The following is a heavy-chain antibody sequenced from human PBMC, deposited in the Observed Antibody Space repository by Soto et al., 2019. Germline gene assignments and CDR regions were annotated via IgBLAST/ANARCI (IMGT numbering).Heavy chain of an antibody. CDR2: VSSSSSTI. J-gene: IGHJ4*02. Sequence: AWSLRLSCASSPFTFSGYGMNGVLQAPGYVLELLSYVSSSSSTIYYADSVKGRFTISRDNAKNSLYLQMNSLRAEATAVYYCARDPAYYYDRSGYRFDYWGQGP. CDR3: ARDPAYYYDRSGYRFDY. D-gene: IGHD3-22*01. V-gene: IGHV3-48*01. CDR1: PFTFSGYG.